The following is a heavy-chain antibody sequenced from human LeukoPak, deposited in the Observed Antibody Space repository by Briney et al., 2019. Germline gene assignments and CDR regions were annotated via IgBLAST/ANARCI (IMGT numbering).Heavy chain of an antibody. CDR2: ISPNSGGT. CDR1: GYTFTVNN. J-gene: IGHJ4*02. V-gene: IGHV1-2*02. Sequence: GASVKVSCKASGYTFTVNNIHWVRQAPGQGLEWMGWISPNSGGTNYAQNFQGRVTMTRGTSISTAYMELSRLRSDDTAVYYCARVKISNYGSDYDYWGQRTLVTVSS. CDR3: ARVKISNYGSDYDY. D-gene: IGHD3-10*01.